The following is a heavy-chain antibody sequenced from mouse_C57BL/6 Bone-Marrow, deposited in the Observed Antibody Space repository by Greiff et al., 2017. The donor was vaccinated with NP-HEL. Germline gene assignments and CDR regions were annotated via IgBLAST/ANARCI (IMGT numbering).Heavy chain of an antibody. CDR3: ARSIYYDYADDPFYAMDY. CDR2: IRNKANGYTT. J-gene: IGHJ4*01. CDR1: GFTFTDYY. Sequence: EVKVEESGGGLVQPGGSLSLSCAASGFTFTDYYMSWVRQPPGKAPEWLGFIRNKANGYTTEYIASVKGRFTISRDNSQSILYLQMNALRAEDSATYYCARSIYYDYADDPFYAMDYWGQGTSVTVSS. D-gene: IGHD2-4*01. V-gene: IGHV7-3*01.